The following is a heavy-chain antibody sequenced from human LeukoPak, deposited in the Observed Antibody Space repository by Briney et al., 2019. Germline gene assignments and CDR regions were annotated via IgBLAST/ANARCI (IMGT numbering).Heavy chain of an antibody. J-gene: IGHJ4*02. CDR2: IYYSGST. Sequence: PSETLSLTCTVSGGSISSSSYYWSWIRQPPGKGLEWIGYIYYSGSTNYNPSLKSRVTISVDTSKNQFSLKLSSVTAADTAVYYCARARSGYSSSWYRYYFDYWGQGTLVTVSS. CDR3: ARARSGYSSSWYRYYFDY. V-gene: IGHV4-61*01. D-gene: IGHD6-13*01. CDR1: GGSISSSSYY.